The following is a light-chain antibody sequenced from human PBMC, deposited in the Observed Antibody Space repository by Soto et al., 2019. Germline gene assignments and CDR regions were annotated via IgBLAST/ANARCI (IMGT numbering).Light chain of an antibody. CDR2: DVS. CDR3: SSYASSSTPV. V-gene: IGLV2-14*01. Sequence: QSALTQPASVSGSPGQSITISCTGTSSDVGDYDYVSWYQQHPGKAPKLMIYDVSSRPSGVSNRFSGSKSGNTASLTISGLQAEDEADYYCSSYASSSTPVFGGGTKLTVL. J-gene: IGLJ2*01. CDR1: SSDVGDYDY.